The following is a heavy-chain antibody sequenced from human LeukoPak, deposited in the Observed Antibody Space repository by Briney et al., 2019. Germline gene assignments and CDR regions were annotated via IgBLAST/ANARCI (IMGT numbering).Heavy chain of an antibody. CDR3: ARVRLDSSGWRPIDY. Sequence: SETLSLTCTVSGGSISSSSYYWGWIRQPPGKGLEWIGYIYYSGSTNYNPSLKSRVTISVDTSKNQFSLKLSSVTAADTAVYYCARVRLDSSGWRPIDYWGQGTLVTVSS. D-gene: IGHD6-19*01. CDR2: IYYSGST. J-gene: IGHJ4*02. CDR1: GGSISSSSYY. V-gene: IGHV4-61*05.